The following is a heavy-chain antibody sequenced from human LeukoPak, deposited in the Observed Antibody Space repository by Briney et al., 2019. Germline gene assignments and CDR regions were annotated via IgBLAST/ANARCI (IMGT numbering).Heavy chain of an antibody. V-gene: IGHV3-23*01. J-gene: IGHJ4*02. CDR2: ICGSDGSR. D-gene: IGHD2-2*01. CDR3: AKGGSPSCYSSSGY. CDR1: GFTFSTYA. Sequence: PGGSLRLSCAAPGFTFSTYAMSWVRQAPGKGLERVSAICGSDGSRYYADSVKGRFTISRDNSKNTLYLQMNSLRGEDTAVYYCAKGGSPSCYSSSGYWGQGTLVTVSS.